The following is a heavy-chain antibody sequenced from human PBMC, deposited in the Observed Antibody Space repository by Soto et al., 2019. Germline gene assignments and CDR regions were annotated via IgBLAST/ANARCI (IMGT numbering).Heavy chain of an antibody. D-gene: IGHD3-22*01. V-gene: IGHV1-69*06. Sequence: QVQLVQSGAVVKKPGSSVKVSCKASGGTFSSYAISWVRQAPGQGLEWMGGIIPIFGTANYAQKFQGRVTITADKSTSTAYMELSSLRSEDTAVYYCARDWAHYYDSSGYYPPNFDYWGQGTLVTVSS. CDR1: GGTFSSYA. CDR3: ARDWAHYYDSSGYYPPNFDY. J-gene: IGHJ4*02. CDR2: IIPIFGTA.